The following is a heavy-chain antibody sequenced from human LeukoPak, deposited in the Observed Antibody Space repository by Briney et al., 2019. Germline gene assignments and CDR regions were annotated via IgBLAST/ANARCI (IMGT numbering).Heavy chain of an antibody. D-gene: IGHD3-10*01. Sequence: GGSLRLSCAASGFTFSNYYMSWIRQAPGKGLEWVSYISSSGNPIYYADSVKGRFTISRDNAKNSLYLQMNSLRAEDTAVYYCAKGRGITMVRGVADYWGQGTLVTVSS. CDR3: AKGRGITMVRGVADY. J-gene: IGHJ4*02. V-gene: IGHV3-11*04. CDR1: GFTFSNYY. CDR2: ISSSGNPI.